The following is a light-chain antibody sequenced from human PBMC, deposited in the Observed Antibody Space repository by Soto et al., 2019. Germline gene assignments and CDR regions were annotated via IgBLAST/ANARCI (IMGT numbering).Light chain of an antibody. CDR1: QSLSSW. V-gene: IGKV1-5*01. J-gene: IGKJ1*01. CDR2: DAS. Sequence: IQMTQSPSSLSASVGDRFTITCRASQSLSSWLAWYQQKPGKAPKLLIYDASSLQSGVPSRFSGTGSGTEFTLTISSLQPDDFATYYCQQYYTYSQTFGQGTKVDIK. CDR3: QQYYTYSQT.